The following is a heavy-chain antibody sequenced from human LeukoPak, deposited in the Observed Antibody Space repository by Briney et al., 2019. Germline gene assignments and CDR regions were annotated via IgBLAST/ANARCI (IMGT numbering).Heavy chain of an antibody. CDR1: GFTFGSYV. Sequence: GGSLRLSCAASGFTFGSYVMSWVRQAPGKGLEWVSTISGSGGSTYYTDSVKGRFTISRDNSKNTLYLQMNSLRAEDTAVYHCAKDRYGAAGGGYFDYWGQGTLVTVSS. J-gene: IGHJ4*02. D-gene: IGHD4-17*01. CDR2: ISGSGGST. V-gene: IGHV3-23*01. CDR3: AKDRYGAAGGGYFDY.